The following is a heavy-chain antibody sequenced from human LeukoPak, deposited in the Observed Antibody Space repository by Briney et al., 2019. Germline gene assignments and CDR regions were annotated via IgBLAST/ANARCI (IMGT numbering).Heavy chain of an antibody. D-gene: IGHD3-22*01. CDR3: AKDGYTSGYLYYIDY. Sequence: GGSLRLSCAASGFTFSSYGMHWVRQAPGKGLEWVAVISYDGSNKYYADSVKGRFTISRDNSKNTLYLQMNSLRAEDTAVYYCAKDGYTSGYLYYIDYWGQGTLVTVSS. V-gene: IGHV3-30*18. CDR2: ISYDGSNK. CDR1: GFTFSSYG. J-gene: IGHJ4*02.